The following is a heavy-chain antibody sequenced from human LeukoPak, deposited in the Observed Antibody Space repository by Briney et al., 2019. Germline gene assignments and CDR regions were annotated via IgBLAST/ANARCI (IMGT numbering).Heavy chain of an antibody. D-gene: IGHD2-2*01. J-gene: IGHJ4*02. CDR2: MNPNSGNT. CDR1: GYTFTSYD. CDR3: ARWGNQLPLDY. V-gene: IGHV1-8*03. Sequence: ASVKVSCKASGYTFTSYDINWVRQATGQGLEWMGWMNPNSGNTGYAQKFQGRVTIARDTSASTAYMELSSLRSEDTAVYYCARWGNQLPLDYWGQGTLVTVSS.